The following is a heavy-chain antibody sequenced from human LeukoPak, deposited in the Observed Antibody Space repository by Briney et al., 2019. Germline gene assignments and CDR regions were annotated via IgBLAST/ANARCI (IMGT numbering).Heavy chain of an antibody. D-gene: IGHD6-13*01. CDR2: IYPGDSDT. CDR1: GYSFTSYW. Sequence: GESLKISCKGSGYSFTSYWIGWVRQMPGKGLEWMGIIYPGDSDTRHSPSFQGQVTISAVKSISTAYLQWSSLKASDTAMYYCARPASSSWYHAFDIWGQGTMVTVSS. V-gene: IGHV5-51*01. J-gene: IGHJ3*02. CDR3: ARPASSSWYHAFDI.